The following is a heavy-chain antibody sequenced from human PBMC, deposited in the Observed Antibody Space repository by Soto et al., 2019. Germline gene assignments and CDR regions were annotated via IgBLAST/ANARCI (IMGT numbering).Heavy chain of an antibody. V-gene: IGHV3-11*01. J-gene: IGHJ3*02. CDR2: ISSSGSTI. Sequence: ESGGGLVKPGGSLRLSCAASGFTFSDYYMSWIRQAPGKGLEWVSYISSSGSTIYYADSVKGRFTISRDNAKNSLYLEMNSLRAEDTAVYYCAREAPSLEVTNDAFDIWGQGTMVTVSS. D-gene: IGHD4-17*01. CDR1: GFTFSDYY. CDR3: AREAPSLEVTNDAFDI.